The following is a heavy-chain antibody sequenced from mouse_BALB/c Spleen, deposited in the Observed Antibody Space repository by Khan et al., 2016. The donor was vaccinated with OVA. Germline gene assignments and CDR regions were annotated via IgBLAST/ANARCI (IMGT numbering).Heavy chain of an antibody. CDR2: IYPGSANT. D-gene: IGHD2-2*01. CDR3: ARSGSGSFGF. CDR1: GYTFTDFY. J-gene: IGHJ3*01. Sequence: QVQLQQSGAELARPGASVKLSCKTSGYTFTDFYINWVKQRTGQGLEWIGDIYPGSANTYYNEKFKGKATLTVDKSSSTAYMQLSSLTSVDSAVYFCARSGSGSFGFWGQGTLVTVSA. V-gene: IGHV1-77*01.